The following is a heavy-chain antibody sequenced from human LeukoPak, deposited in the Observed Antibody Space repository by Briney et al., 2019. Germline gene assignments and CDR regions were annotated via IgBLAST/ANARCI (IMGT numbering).Heavy chain of an antibody. V-gene: IGHV3-53*01. CDR3: ARCDSSSWYGIDY. Sequence: GGSLRLSRAASGFTVSSNYMGWVRQAPGKGLEWVSVIYSGGNTYYAHSVKGRFTISRDNSRNTMDLQMNSLRAEDTAVYYCARCDSSSWYGIDYWGQGTLVTVSS. D-gene: IGHD6-13*01. CDR1: GFTVSSNY. J-gene: IGHJ4*02. CDR2: IYSGGNT.